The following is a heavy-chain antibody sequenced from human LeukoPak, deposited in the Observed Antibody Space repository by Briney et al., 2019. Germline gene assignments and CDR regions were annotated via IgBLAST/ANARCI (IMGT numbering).Heavy chain of an antibody. V-gene: IGHV3-30*04. J-gene: IGHJ6*02. CDR3: AKDTGPVEYSSSSVDYYYYGMDV. CDR1: GFTFSSYA. CDR2: ISDDGSNK. D-gene: IGHD6-6*01. Sequence: GGSLRLSCAASGFTFSSYAMHWGRQAPGNGLETVAVISDDGSNKYYADSVKGRFTISRDNSKNTLYLQMNSLRAEDTALYYCAKDTGPVEYSSSSVDYYYYGMDVWGQGTTVTVSS.